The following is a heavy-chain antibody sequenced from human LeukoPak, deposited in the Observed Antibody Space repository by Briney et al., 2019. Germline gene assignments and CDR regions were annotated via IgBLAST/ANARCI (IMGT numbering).Heavy chain of an antibody. CDR2: IIPIFGTA. J-gene: IGHJ5*02. CDR3: ARDADPYYYYDSSGYYPNWFDP. D-gene: IGHD3-22*01. CDR1: GGTFSSYA. V-gene: IGHV1-69*05. Sequence: ASVKVSCKASGGTFSSYAISWVRLAPGQGHEWMGGIIPIFGTANYAQKFQGRVTITTDESTSTAYMELSSLRSEDTAVYYCARDADPYYYYDSSGYYPNWFDPWGQGTPVTVSS.